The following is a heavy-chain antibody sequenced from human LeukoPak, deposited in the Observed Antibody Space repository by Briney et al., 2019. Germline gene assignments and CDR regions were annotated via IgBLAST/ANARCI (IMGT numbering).Heavy chain of an antibody. D-gene: IGHD6-6*01. CDR2: IRGSGGST. CDR3: ARDRGYSSSLGFDY. V-gene: IGHV3-23*01. J-gene: IGHJ4*02. CDR1: GFTFSSYA. Sequence: GGSLRLSCAASGFTFSSYAMSWVRQAPGKGLEWVSAIRGSGGSTYYADSVKGRFTISRDNAKNSLYLQMNSLRAEDTAVYYCARDRGYSSSLGFDYWGQGTLVTVSS.